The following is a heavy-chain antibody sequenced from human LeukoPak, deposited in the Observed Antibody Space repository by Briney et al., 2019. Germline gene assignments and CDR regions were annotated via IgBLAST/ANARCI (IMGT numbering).Heavy chain of an antibody. J-gene: IGHJ4*02. CDR3: ARRSRLGKAKYYFDY. V-gene: IGHV5-51*01. Sequence: GESLKISCKGSGYSFTSYWIGWVRQMPGKGLEWMGIIYPGDSDTRYSPSFQGQVTISADKSISTAYLQWSSLKASDTAMYYCARRSRLGKAKYYFDYWGQGTLVTVSS. CDR1: GYSFTSYW. CDR2: IYPGDSDT. D-gene: IGHD3-16*01.